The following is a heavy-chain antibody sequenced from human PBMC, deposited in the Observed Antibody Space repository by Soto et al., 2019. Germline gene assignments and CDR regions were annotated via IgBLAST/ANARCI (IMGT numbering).Heavy chain of an antibody. CDR2: IIPIIGTA. D-gene: IGHD6-13*01. Sequence: SVKVSCKASGGTFSSYAISWVRQAPGQGLEWMGGIIPIIGTANYAQKFQGRVAITADESTSTAYMELSSLRSEDTAVSYCARGSYSSSWYWLDYWGQETRVTVSS. V-gene: IGHV1-69*01. CDR1: GGTFSSYA. J-gene: IGHJ4*02. CDR3: ARGSYSSSWYWLDY.